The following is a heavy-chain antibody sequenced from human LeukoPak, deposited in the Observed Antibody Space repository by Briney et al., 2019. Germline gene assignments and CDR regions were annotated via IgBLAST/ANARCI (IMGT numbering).Heavy chain of an antibody. V-gene: IGHV3-21*01. Sequence: GGSLRLSCAASGFTFSRYSMNWVRQAPGKGLEWVSSISSSSSYIYCADSVKGRFTISRDNAKNSLYLQMNSLRAEDTAVYYCARDFSGSADFDYWGQGTLVTVSS. CDR2: ISSSSSYI. D-gene: IGHD6-19*01. CDR1: GFTFSRYS. CDR3: ARDFSGSADFDY. J-gene: IGHJ4*02.